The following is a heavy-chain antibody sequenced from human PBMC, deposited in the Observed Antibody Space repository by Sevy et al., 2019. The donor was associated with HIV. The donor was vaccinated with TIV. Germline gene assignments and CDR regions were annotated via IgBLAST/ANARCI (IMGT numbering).Heavy chain of an antibody. CDR2: ISYDGSNK. V-gene: IGHV3-30-3*01. Sequence: GGSLRLSCAASGFTFSSYAMHWVRQAPGKGLEWVAVISYDGSNKYYADSVKGRFTISRDNSKNTLYLPMNSLRAEDTAVYYCARVGLPLAEYFQHWGQGTLVTVSS. CDR1: GFTFSSYA. CDR3: ARVGLPLAEYFQH. D-gene: IGHD1-7*01. J-gene: IGHJ1*01.